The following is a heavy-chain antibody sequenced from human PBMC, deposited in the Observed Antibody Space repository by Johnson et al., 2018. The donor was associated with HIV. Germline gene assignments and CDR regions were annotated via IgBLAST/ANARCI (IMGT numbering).Heavy chain of an antibody. CDR1: GFAVSSNY. Sequence: VQLVESGGGLIQPGGSLRLSCAASGFAVSSNYMSWVRQAPGKGLEWVSVIYSGSNTYYADSVKGRFTISRDNSKNKLSLQRNSRRAEDTAVYYCAREGNYYDSSSHAFDIWGQGTMVTVSS. D-gene: IGHD3-22*01. CDR2: IYSGSNT. CDR3: AREGNYYDSSSHAFDI. V-gene: IGHV3-66*03. J-gene: IGHJ3*02.